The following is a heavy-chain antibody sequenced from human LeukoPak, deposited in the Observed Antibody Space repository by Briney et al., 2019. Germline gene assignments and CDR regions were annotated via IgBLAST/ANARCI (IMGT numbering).Heavy chain of an antibody. J-gene: IGHJ4*02. V-gene: IGHV4-59*08. Sequence: SETLSLTCTVPGGSISSYYWRWIRQSPGKGLEWIGYIYYSGSTNYNPSLKSRVTISVDTSKNQFSLKLSSVTAADTAVYYCASLGGRYYFDYWGQGTLVTVSS. CDR1: GGSISSYY. D-gene: IGHD6-25*01. CDR2: IYYSGST. CDR3: ASLGGRYYFDY.